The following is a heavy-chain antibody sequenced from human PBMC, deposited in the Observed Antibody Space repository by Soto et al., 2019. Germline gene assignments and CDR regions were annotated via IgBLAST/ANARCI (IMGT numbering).Heavy chain of an antibody. V-gene: IGHV3-72*01. J-gene: IGHJ6*02. Sequence: HPGGSLRLSCAASAFTFSAHNMVWVRQAPGKGLEWVGRSRNKANNYATEYAASVKGRFTISRDDSKNSLYLQMNSLKTEDTAVYYCARDGGIAARHYYGMDVWDQGTTVTVSS. CDR1: AFTFSAHN. D-gene: IGHD6-6*01. CDR3: ARDGGIAARHYYGMDV. CDR2: SRNKANNYAT.